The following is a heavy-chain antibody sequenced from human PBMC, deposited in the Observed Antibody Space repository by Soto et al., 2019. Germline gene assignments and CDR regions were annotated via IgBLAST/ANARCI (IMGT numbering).Heavy chain of an antibody. D-gene: IGHD1-26*01. CDR3: ARDGRGVGATHYYGMDV. CDR2: ISYDGSNK. CDR1: GFTFSSYG. Sequence: QVQLVESGGGVVQPGRSLRLSCAASGFTFSSYGMHWVRQAPGKGLEWVAVISYDGSNKYYADSVKGRFTISRDNSKNALYLQMNRLGAEEAAVYDCARDGRGVGATHYYGMDVWGQGTTVTVSS. J-gene: IGHJ6*02. V-gene: IGHV3-30*03.